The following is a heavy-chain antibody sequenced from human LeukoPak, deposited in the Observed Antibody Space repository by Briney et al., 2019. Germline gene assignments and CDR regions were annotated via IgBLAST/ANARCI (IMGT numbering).Heavy chain of an antibody. CDR2: FDPEDGKT. Sequence: ASVKVSCKVSGYILSDLSMHWVRQAPGKGLEWLGGFDPEDGKTIYARKFQGRVTVTEDSSTDTAYMELTSLRSEDTAVYYCATVRDGTTYFDYWGQGTLVTVSS. CDR1: GYILSDLS. CDR3: ATVRDGTTYFDY. J-gene: IGHJ4*02. D-gene: IGHD1-1*01. V-gene: IGHV1-24*01.